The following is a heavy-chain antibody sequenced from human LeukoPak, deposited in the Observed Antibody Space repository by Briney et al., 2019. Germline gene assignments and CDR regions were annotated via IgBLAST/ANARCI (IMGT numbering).Heavy chain of an antibody. V-gene: IGHV1-18*01. Sequence: ASVKVSCKASGYTFSTYGISWVRQAPGQGLEWMGWISAYNGNTNYAQKLQGRVTMTRNTSISTAYMELSSLRSEDTAVYYCARGRLVPAAMVVMGYYYYYYMDVWGKGTTVTVSS. CDR3: ARGRLVPAAMVVMGYYYYYYMDV. J-gene: IGHJ6*03. CDR1: GYTFSTYG. D-gene: IGHD2-2*01. CDR2: ISAYNGNT.